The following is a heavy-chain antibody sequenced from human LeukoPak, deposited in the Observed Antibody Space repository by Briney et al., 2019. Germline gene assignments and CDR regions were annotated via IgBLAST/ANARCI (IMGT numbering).Heavy chain of an antibody. CDR1: GFTFSSYA. CDR2: ISGSGGIT. V-gene: IGHV3-23*01. Sequence: GGSLRLSCAAPGFTFSSYAMSWVREAPGKWREWVSAISGSGGITSYTDSVKGRFTISRENSKDTLYLQVYSLRDEDTAIYYCAKAAGSYSSGWYFGHWGQGSLVTVSS. D-gene: IGHD6-19*01. J-gene: IGHJ4*02. CDR3: AKAAGSYSSGWYFGH.